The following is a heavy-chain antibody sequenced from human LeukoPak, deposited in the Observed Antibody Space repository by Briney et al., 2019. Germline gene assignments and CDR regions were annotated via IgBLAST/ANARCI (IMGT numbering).Heavy chain of an antibody. Sequence: GGSLRLSCAASGFTFSSYSMNWVRQAPGKGLEWVSYISSSSSTIYHADSVKGRFTISRDNAKNSLYLQMNSLRAEDTAVYYCARDDTSAEYYDFWSGPFDYWGQGTLVTVSS. V-gene: IGHV3-48*01. CDR2: ISSSSSTI. CDR3: ARDDTSAEYYDFWSGPFDY. CDR1: GFTFSSYS. D-gene: IGHD3-3*01. J-gene: IGHJ4*02.